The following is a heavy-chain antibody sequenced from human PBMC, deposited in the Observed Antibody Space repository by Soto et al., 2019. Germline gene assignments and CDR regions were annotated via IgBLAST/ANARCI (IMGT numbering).Heavy chain of an antibody. Sequence: PEGSLRLSCAASRFTFRSFTMNWVRQAPGKGLEWVSTISSNSAYIYYTDALRGRFTISRDNANNSLHLQMNSLRAEDTAVYYCTRDASRDSSARGWFDPWGPGTLVTVSS. J-gene: IGHJ5*02. D-gene: IGHD6-13*01. CDR1: RFTFRSFT. V-gene: IGHV3-21*01. CDR2: ISSNSAYI. CDR3: TRDASRDSSARGWFDP.